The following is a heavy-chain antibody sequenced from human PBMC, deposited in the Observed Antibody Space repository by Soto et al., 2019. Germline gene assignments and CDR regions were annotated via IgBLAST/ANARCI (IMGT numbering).Heavy chain of an antibody. CDR3: ARERPYSDLTYYYGMDV. Sequence: GGSLRLSCAASGFTFSSYAMHWVRQAPGKGLEWVAVISYDGSNKYYADSVKGRFTISRDNSKNTLYLQMNSLRAEDTAVYYCARERPYSDLTYYYGMDVWGQGNTVTVS. CDR1: GFTFSSYA. D-gene: IGHD5-18*01. V-gene: IGHV3-30-3*01. J-gene: IGHJ6*02. CDR2: ISYDGSNK.